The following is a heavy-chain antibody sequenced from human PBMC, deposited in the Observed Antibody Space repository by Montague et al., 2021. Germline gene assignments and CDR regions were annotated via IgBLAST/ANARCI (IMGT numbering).Heavy chain of an antibody. CDR3: AKQDYFVSGTSYKGVDP. CDR2: MFYGGAT. Sequence: SETLSLTCTVSSGSIFHAHWSWVRQPPGKGLEWLGSMFYGGATSNNPSLKSRVAMSIDTSTSQFSLKLCFVTAADTAVYYCAKQDYFVSGTSYKGVDPWGQGILVTVSS. CDR1: SGSIFHAH. J-gene: IGHJ5*02. D-gene: IGHD3-10*01. V-gene: IGHV4-59*08.